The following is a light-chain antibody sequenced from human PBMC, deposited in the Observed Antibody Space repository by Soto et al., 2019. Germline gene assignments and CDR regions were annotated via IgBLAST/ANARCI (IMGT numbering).Light chain of an antibody. V-gene: IGKV1-13*02. CDR2: DAS. CDR3: QQFNSYPQGYT. J-gene: IGKJ5*01. Sequence: AIQLTQSPSSLSASVGDRVTITCRASQGISSALAWYQQKPGKAPKLLIYDASSLESGVPSRFSGSGSGTDFTLTISSLQPADFATYYCQQFNSYPQGYTFGQGTRLEIK. CDR1: QGISSA.